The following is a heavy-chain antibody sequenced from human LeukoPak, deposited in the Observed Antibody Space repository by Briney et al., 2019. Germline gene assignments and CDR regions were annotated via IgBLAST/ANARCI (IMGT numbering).Heavy chain of an antibody. D-gene: IGHD2-2*01. Sequence: GGSLRLSCTASGFTFGDYAMSWVRQAPGKGLEWVGRIKSKTDGGTTDYAAPVKDRFTISRDDSKNTLYLQMNSLKTEDTAVYYCTTDLLSSIVVVPAADPFYYWGQGTLVTVSS. CDR3: TTDLLSSIVVVPAADPFYY. J-gene: IGHJ4*02. CDR2: IKSKTDGGTT. CDR1: GFTFGDYA. V-gene: IGHV3-15*01.